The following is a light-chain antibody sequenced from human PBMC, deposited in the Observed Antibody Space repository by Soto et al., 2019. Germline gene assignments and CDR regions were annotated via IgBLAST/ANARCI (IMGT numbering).Light chain of an antibody. CDR3: QQYNSYST. CDR2: KAS. Sequence: DIQLTQSPSPLSASVGDRVTITGRASPSVSGRLASYQRKPGKGPKILIYKASNLESGVPSRFSGSGSGTEFTLTISSLQPDDFATYYCQQYNSYSTFGGGTKVDIK. J-gene: IGKJ4*01. V-gene: IGKV1-5*03. CDR1: PSVSGR.